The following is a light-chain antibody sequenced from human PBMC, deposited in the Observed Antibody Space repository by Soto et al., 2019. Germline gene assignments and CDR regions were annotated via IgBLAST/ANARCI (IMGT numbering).Light chain of an antibody. J-gene: IGKJ3*01. CDR1: QGISNS. CDR3: QNYNSAPLT. CDR2: AAS. Sequence: DIQMTQSPSSLSASLGDTVTISCRASQGISNSLAWFQQKPGRVPQFLIYAASTLQPGVPPRFSGSGSGTDFTLTISSLQPEDVATYYCQNYNSAPLTLGPGTRVDIK. V-gene: IGKV1-27*01.